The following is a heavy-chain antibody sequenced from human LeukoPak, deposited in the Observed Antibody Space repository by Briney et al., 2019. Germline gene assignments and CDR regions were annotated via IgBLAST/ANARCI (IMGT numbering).Heavy chain of an antibody. CDR3: AVGGWELLRRSNYFDY. V-gene: IGHV1-8*01. Sequence: ASVKVSCKASGYTFTSYDINWVRQATGQGLEWMGWMNPNSGNTGYAQKFQGRVTMTRNTSISTAYMELSGLRSEDTAVYYCAVGGWELLRRSNYFDYWGQGTLVTVSS. J-gene: IGHJ4*02. D-gene: IGHD1-26*01. CDR2: MNPNSGNT. CDR1: GYTFTSYD.